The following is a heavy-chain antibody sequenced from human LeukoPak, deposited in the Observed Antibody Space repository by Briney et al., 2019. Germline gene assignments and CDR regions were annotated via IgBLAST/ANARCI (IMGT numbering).Heavy chain of an antibody. CDR1: SFIFNNYG. Sequence: ASVKVSCKASSFIFNNYGISWVRQAPGQGLEWMGWISVYNDNTKYSQNLQGRVTLTTDKSTNTAYMELRSLRSDDTAIYYCATGSHVRVYDSNPYYGHYWGQGTLVTVSS. CDR3: ATGSHVRVYDSNPYYGHY. D-gene: IGHD3-22*01. J-gene: IGHJ4*02. CDR2: ISVYNDNT. V-gene: IGHV1-18*01.